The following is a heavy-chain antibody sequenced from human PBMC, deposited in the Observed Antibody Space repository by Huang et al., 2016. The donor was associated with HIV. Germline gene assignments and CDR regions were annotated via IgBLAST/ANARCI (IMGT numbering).Heavy chain of an antibody. Sequence: QLLLQESGPGLVKPSEALALTCTVSGGSIRSSDYHWGWIRQPPGKGLDWIGRIYYKVSHHFCPSLKTRFTIAVDTAKNLFFLNLTSMTAADTAVYYCARHREGPVAYYSGWGSHLNYMDVWGRGRTVVVSS. J-gene: IGHJ6*03. V-gene: IGHV4-39*01. D-gene: IGHD3-10*01. CDR3: ARHREGPVAYYSGWGSHLNYMDV. CDR1: GGSIRSSDYH. CDR2: IYYKVSH.